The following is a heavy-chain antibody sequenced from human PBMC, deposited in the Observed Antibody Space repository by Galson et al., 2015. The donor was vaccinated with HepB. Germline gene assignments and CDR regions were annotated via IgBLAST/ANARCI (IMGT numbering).Heavy chain of an antibody. J-gene: IGHJ5*02. V-gene: IGHV1-46*01. CDR3: ARDRRVAARPSNNWFDP. Sequence: SVKVSCKASGYTFTSYYMHWVRQAPGQGLEWMGIINPSGGSTSYAQKFQGRVTMTRDTSTSTVYMELSSLRSEDTAVYYCARDRRVAARPSNNWFDPWGQGTLVTVSS. CDR1: GYTFTSYY. CDR2: INPSGGST. D-gene: IGHD6-6*01.